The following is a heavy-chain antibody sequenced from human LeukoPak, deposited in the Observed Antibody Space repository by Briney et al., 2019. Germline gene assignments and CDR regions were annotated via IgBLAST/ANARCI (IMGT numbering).Heavy chain of an antibody. Sequence: SGTLSCTASRGTCSSYAISWVRQAPGQGLEWMGRIIPILGIANYAQKFQGRVTITADKSTSTAYMELSSLRSEDTAVYYCASPAKGYCSGGSCHRWYFDLWGRGTLVTVSS. J-gene: IGHJ2*01. V-gene: IGHV1-69*04. CDR1: RGTCSSYA. D-gene: IGHD2-15*01. CDR3: ASPAKGYCSGGSCHRWYFDL. CDR2: IIPILGIA.